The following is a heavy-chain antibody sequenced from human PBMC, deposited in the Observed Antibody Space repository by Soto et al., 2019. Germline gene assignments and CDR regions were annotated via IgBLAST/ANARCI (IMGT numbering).Heavy chain of an antibody. V-gene: IGHV1-18*01. D-gene: IGHD1-26*01. J-gene: IGHJ4*02. CDR3: AGDPSGIVGAIPPLDY. Sequence: VAPGKVSCKASGYTFTSDGISWVRHCPGQWLECMCWISAYNGNTNYAQKLLCRVTMTTDTSTSTAYMELRSLRSDDTAMYYCAGDPSGIVGAIPPLDYWRQGSTVTVCS. CDR1: GYTFTSDG. CDR2: ISAYNGNT.